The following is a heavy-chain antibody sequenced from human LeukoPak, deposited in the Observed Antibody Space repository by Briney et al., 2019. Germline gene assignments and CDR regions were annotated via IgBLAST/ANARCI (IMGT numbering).Heavy chain of an antibody. CDR2: IYYSGST. CDR1: GGSISSYY. D-gene: IGHD5-18*01. J-gene: IGHJ4*02. Sequence: PSETLSLTCTVSGGSISSYYWSWVRQPPGKGLEWIGYIYYSGSTNYNPSLTSRVTIPVHTSKNQFSLKLSSVTAADTALYYSARSYPAMVLDLDSWGQGTLVTVSS. CDR3: ARSYPAMVLDLDS. V-gene: IGHV4-59*01.